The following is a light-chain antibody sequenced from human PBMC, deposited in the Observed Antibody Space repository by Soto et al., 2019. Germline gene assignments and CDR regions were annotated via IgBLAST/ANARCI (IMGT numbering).Light chain of an antibody. CDR2: EAS. V-gene: IGKV1-27*01. J-gene: IGKJ1*01. CDR1: QGIRHY. CDR3: QNFDSAPHT. Sequence: DIQMTQSPSSLSASVGDRVTITCRASQGIRHYLAWYQQKPGKVPKLLIYEASNLQSGVPSRFRGGGSGTEFTLTISSLQPEDVATSYCQNFDSAPHTFGQGTKVEIK.